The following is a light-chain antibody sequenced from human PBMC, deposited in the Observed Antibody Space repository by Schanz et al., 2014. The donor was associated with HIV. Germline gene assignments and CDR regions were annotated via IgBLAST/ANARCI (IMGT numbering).Light chain of an antibody. CDR3: QSYDNRLSVVV. CDR1: SSNIGAGYD. CDR2: GNS. Sequence: QSVLTQPPSVSGAPGQRVTISCTGSSSNIGAGYDVHWYQQLPGTAPKLLIYGNSNRPSGVPDRFSGSKSGTSASLAITGLQAEDEVDYYCQSYDNRLSVVVFGGGTKLTVL. V-gene: IGLV1-40*01. J-gene: IGLJ2*01.